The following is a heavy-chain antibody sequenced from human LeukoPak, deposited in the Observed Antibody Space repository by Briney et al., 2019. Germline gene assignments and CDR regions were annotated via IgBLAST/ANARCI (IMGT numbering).Heavy chain of an antibody. CDR2: INAGNGNT. Sequence: GASVKVSCKASGYTFTSYAMHWVRQAPGQRLEWMGWINAGNGNTKYSQEFQGRVTITRDTSASTAYMELSSLRSEDMAVYYCARAKDYYDSSGAFDYWGQGTLVTVSS. CDR3: ARAKDYYDSSGAFDY. D-gene: IGHD3-22*01. V-gene: IGHV1-3*03. J-gene: IGHJ4*02. CDR1: GYTFTSYA.